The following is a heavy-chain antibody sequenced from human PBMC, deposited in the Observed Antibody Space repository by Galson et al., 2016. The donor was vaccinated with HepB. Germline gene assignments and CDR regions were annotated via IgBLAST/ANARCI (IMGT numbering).Heavy chain of an antibody. Sequence: SLXXSCAVSGXXFSXXXMHXXXQPXGKGLEWVAVIWYDGTGRSYVDSVRDRFTISRDNSKNTLYPQMNSLRVEDTAVYYCVRERWAMIRGHFDYWGREPWSPSPQ. CDR2: IWYDGTGR. D-gene: IGHD3-22*01. V-gene: IGHV3-33*01. CDR1: GXXFSXXX. J-gene: IGHJ4*02. CDR3: VRERWAMIRGHFDY.